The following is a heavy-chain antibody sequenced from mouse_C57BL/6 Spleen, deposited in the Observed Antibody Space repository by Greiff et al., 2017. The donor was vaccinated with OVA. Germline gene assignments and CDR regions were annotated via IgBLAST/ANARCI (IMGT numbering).Heavy chain of an antibody. D-gene: IGHD1-1*01. CDR2: ISYDGSN. V-gene: IGHV3-6*01. CDR3: ARGGDYYGSFLY. CDR1: GYSITSGYY. Sequence: EVKLMESGPGLVKPSQSLSLTCSVTGYSITSGYYWNWIRQFPGNKLEWMGYISYDGSNNYNPSLKNRISITRDTSKNQFFLKLNSVTTEDTATYYCARGGDYYGSFLYWGQGTTLTVSS. J-gene: IGHJ2*01.